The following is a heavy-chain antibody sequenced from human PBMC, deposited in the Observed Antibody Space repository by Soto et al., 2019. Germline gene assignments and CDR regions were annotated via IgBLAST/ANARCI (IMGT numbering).Heavy chain of an antibody. Sequence: PGGSLRLSCAASGFTFSSYAVSWVRQAPGKGLEWVSAISGSGGSTYYADSVKGRFTISRDNSKNTLYLQMNSLRAEDTAVYYCAKDRNSSSWYFWLPLYFDYWGQGTLVTVSS. J-gene: IGHJ4*02. D-gene: IGHD6-13*01. CDR3: AKDRNSSSWYFWLPLYFDY. CDR1: GFTFSSYA. V-gene: IGHV3-23*01. CDR2: ISGSGGST.